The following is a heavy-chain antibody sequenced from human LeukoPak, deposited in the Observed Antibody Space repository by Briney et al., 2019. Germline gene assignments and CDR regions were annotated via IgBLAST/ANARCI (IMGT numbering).Heavy chain of an antibody. CDR3: AKLPSMVRGARNWFDP. V-gene: IGHV3-15*01. Sequence: GGSLRLSCAASGFTFSNAWMSWVRQAPGKGLEWVGRIKSKTDGGTTDYAAPVKGRFTVSRDDSKNTLYLQMNSLRAEDTAVYYCAKLPSMVRGARNWFDPWGQGTLVTVSS. CDR1: GFTFSNAW. D-gene: IGHD3-10*01. CDR2: IKSKTDGGTT. J-gene: IGHJ5*02.